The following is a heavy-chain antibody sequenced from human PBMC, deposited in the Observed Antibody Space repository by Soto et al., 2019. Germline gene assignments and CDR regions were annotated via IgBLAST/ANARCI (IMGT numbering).Heavy chain of an antibody. D-gene: IGHD2-2*01. CDR3: ARERSVGYCITTTCPKPFYYYAMDV. Sequence: QVQLVQSGAEVKKPGSSLKVSCKASGGTFTNYAFSWVRQAPGQGPEWMGGIIPIFGTPDYAQKFQGRVIITADESTRTVSRELNSLRSDDTAVYYCARERSVGYCITTTCPKPFYYYAMDVWGQGTTVTVSS. J-gene: IGHJ6*02. V-gene: IGHV1-69*12. CDR1: GGTFTNYA. CDR2: IIPIFGTP.